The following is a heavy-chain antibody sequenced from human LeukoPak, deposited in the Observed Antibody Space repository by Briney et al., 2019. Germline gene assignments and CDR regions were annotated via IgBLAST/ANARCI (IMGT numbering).Heavy chain of an antibody. CDR1: GCTFTSYY. V-gene: IGHV1-46*01. Sequence: ASVKVSCKASGCTFTSYYMHWVRQAPGQGLEWMGIINPSGGSTSYAQKFQGRVTMTRDTSTSTVYMELSSLRSEDTAVYYCAREGDYYGSGSYGSLDYWGQGTLVTVSS. J-gene: IGHJ4*02. CDR3: AREGDYYGSGSYGSLDY. CDR2: INPSGGST. D-gene: IGHD3-10*01.